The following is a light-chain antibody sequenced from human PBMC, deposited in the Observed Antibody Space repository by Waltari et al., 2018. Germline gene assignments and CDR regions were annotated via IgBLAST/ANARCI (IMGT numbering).Light chain of an antibody. CDR2: GAS. J-gene: IGKJ2*01. Sequence: DIQMTQSPSSLSAFVGDSVTFTCRASQTINNYLNWYQQKSGKVPKLLIYGASTLQTGVPSRFSGSGSGTNFTLSISSLEPEDFATYFCQQSQSLPFSFGQGTTLQIK. V-gene: IGKV1-39*01. CDR3: QQSQSLPFS. CDR1: QTINNY.